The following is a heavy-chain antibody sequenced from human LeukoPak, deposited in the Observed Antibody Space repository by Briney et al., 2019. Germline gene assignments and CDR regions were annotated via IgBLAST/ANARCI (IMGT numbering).Heavy chain of an antibody. J-gene: IGHJ6*02. CDR2: IYYSGST. V-gene: IGHV4-59*01. CDR1: GGSISSYY. D-gene: IGHD1-7*01. Sequence: SEILSLTCTVSGGSISSYYWSWIRQPPGKGLEWIGYIYYSGSTNYNPSLKCRVTISVDTSKNQFSLKLSSVTAADTAVYYCARDNWNYGSSMDVWGQGTTVTVSS. CDR3: ARDNWNYGSSMDV.